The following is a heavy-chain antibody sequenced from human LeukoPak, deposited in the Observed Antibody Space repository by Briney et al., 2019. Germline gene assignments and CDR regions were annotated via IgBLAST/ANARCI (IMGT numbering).Heavy chain of an antibody. D-gene: IGHD2-2*02. Sequence: ALVKVSCKASGYTFTGYYMHWVRQAPGQGLEWMGWINPNSGGTNYAQKLQGRVTMTRDTSISTAYMELSRLRSDDTAVYYCARPLEEYQLLYEAFDIWGQGTMVTVSS. V-gene: IGHV1-2*02. CDR2: INPNSGGT. J-gene: IGHJ3*02. CDR1: GYTFTGYY. CDR3: ARPLEEYQLLYEAFDI.